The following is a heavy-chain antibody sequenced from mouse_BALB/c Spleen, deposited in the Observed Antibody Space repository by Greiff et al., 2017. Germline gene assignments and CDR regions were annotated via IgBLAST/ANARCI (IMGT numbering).Heavy chain of an antibody. Sequence: EVHLVESGGGLVKPGGSLKLSCAASGFTFSSYAMSWVRQTPEKRLEWVASISSGGSTYYPVSVKGRFTISRDNARNILYLQMSSLRSEDTAMYYCARGDGYYEGYFDVWGAGTTVTVSS. CDR3: ARGDGYYEGYFDV. V-gene: IGHV5-6-5*01. J-gene: IGHJ1*01. D-gene: IGHD1-1*01. CDR2: ISSGGST. CDR1: GFTFSSYA.